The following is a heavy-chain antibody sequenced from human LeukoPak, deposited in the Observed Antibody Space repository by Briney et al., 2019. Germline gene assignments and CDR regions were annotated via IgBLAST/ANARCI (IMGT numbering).Heavy chain of an antibody. V-gene: IGHV5-51*01. CDR2: IYPGDSDT. CDR3: ARKYYDSSGYWLY. J-gene: IGHJ4*02. D-gene: IGHD3-22*01. CDR1: GFNFGNYW. Sequence: GESLKISCKGSGFNFGNYWIGWVRQMPGKGLEWMGIIYPGDSDTRYSPSFQGRVTMSVDKSNSTAYLQWSTLRASDTAMYYCARKYYDSSGYWLYWGQGTLVTVSS.